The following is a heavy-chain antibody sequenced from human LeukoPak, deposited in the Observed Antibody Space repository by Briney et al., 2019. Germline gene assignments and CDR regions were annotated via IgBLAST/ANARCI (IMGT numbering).Heavy chain of an antibody. CDR1: GYTFSGCY. CDR2: INPNNGDT. J-gene: IGHJ4*02. V-gene: IGHV1-2*02. CDR3: ARDGGEKSFDS. D-gene: IGHD2-15*01. Sequence: ASVKVSCKASGYTFSGCYMHWVRQAPGQGLEWMGWINPNNGDTNYAQKFQGRVTMTRDTSISTAYMELNRLRSDDTAIYYCARDGGEKSFDSWGQGALVTVSS.